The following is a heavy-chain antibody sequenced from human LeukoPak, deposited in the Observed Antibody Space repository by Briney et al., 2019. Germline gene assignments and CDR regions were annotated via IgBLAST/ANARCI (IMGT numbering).Heavy chain of an antibody. CDR3: ARDLTLTVAFDI. D-gene: IGHD3-16*01. CDR1: RGSVTTYS. J-gene: IGHJ3*02. Sequence: SETLTLTCTVSRGSVTTYSWSWIRQPAGKGLEWNGRLSGSGDTNFNPSLKTRVTMSADESKNQFSLHLRSVTAADTAVYFCARDLTLTVAFDIWGQGTVVTDSS. CDR2: LSGSGDT. V-gene: IGHV4-4*07.